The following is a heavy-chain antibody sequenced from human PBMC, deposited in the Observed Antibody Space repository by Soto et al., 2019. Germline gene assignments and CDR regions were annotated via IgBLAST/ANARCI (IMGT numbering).Heavy chain of an antibody. CDR3: ARDLVPAAISFYGMDV. D-gene: IGHD2-2*01. CDR1: GYTFSVYY. J-gene: IGHJ6*02. Sequence: GASVKVSCKASGYTFSVYYIHWVRQAPGQGLEWMGWINPNSGATNYAQKFQGRVTMTRDTSISTAYMELSRLKSDDTAVYYCARDLVPAAISFYGMDVWGQGTTVTVSS. V-gene: IGHV1-2*02. CDR2: INPNSGAT.